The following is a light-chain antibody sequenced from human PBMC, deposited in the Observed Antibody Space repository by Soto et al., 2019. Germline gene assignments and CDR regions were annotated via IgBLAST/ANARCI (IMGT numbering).Light chain of an antibody. CDR2: EVS. Sequence: QSALTQPPSASGSPGQSVTIPCTGTSSDVGGYNYVSWYQQHPGKAPKLMIYEVSKRPSGVPDRFSGSKSGNTASLTVSGLQAEDEADYYCSSYAGSLVVFGGGTKLTVL. J-gene: IGLJ2*01. CDR3: SSYAGSLVV. CDR1: SSDVGGYNY. V-gene: IGLV2-8*01.